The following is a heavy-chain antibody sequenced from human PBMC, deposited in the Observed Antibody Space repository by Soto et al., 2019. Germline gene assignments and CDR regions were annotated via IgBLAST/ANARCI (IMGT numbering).Heavy chain of an antibody. CDR2: INTSGST. D-gene: IGHD3-10*01. CDR3: ARDDYYGSWCYYNALDGMDF. J-gene: IGHJ6*02. V-gene: IGHV4-59*01. CDR1: VGSINKYY. Sequence: SETLSPTCTVSVGSINKYYWSWIRQPPGKGLEWIVYINTSGSTNYNPSLKSRVTISVDTSKNQFSLKLRSLPAADTAVYYCARDDYYGSWCYYNALDGMDFRGQGSTVIASS.